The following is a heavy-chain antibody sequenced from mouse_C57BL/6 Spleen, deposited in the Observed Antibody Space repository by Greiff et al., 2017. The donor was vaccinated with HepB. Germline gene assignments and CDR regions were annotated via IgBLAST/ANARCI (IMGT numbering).Heavy chain of an antibody. D-gene: IGHD4-1*01. J-gene: IGHJ4*01. CDR1: GYTFTSYG. CDR2: IYPRSGNT. Sequence: QVQLQQSGAELARPGASVKLSCKASGYTFTSYGISWVKQRTGQGLEWIGEIYPRSGNTYYNEKFKGKATLTADKSSSTAYMELRSLTSEDSAVYFCARKNWDVRAMDYWGQGTSVTVSS. V-gene: IGHV1-81*01. CDR3: ARKNWDVRAMDY.